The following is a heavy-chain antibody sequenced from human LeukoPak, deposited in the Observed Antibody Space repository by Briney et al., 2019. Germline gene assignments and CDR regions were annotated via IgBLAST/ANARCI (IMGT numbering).Heavy chain of an antibody. CDR3: ARGRGYIVVVPAATAYFQH. D-gene: IGHD2-2*01. CDR2: INHSRST. CDR1: GGSFSGYY. J-gene: IGHJ1*01. V-gene: IGHV4-34*01. Sequence: SETLSLTCAVYGGSFSGYYWSWIRQPPGKGLEWIGEINHSRSTNYNPSLKSRVTISVDTSKNQFSLKLSSVTAADTAVYYCARGRGYIVVVPAATAYFQHWGQGTLVTVSS.